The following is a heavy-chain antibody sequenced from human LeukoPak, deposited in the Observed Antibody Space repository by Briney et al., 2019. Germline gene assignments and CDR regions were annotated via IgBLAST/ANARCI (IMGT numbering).Heavy chain of an antibody. D-gene: IGHD2-2*01. V-gene: IGHV4-4*07. CDR3: VRGVVPAPLHDYYYMDV. J-gene: IGHJ6*03. Sequence: SETLSLTCTVSGGSISNHFWSWVRQPAGKGLEWIGRFYSSENIKYNPSLKSRVTMSVDTSKNQLSLRLNSVTAADTAVYYCVRGVVPAPLHDYYYMDVWGKGTTITVSS. CDR2: FYSSENI. CDR1: GGSISNHF.